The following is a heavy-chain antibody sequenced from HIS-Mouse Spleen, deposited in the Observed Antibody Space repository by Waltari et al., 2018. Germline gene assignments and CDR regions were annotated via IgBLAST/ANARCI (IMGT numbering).Heavy chain of an antibody. CDR2: IYYSGST. Sequence: QLQLQESGPGLVKPSETLSLTCTFSGGSISSSSYYWGRIRQPPGKGPDGIGSIYYSGSTYYNPSLKSRVTISVDTSKNQFSLKLSSVTAADTAVYYCARDHPPPFYYDSSGYYGDAFDIWGQGTMVTVSS. D-gene: IGHD3-22*01. CDR3: ARDHPPPFYYDSSGYYGDAFDI. V-gene: IGHV4-39*07. CDR1: GGSISSSSYY. J-gene: IGHJ3*02.